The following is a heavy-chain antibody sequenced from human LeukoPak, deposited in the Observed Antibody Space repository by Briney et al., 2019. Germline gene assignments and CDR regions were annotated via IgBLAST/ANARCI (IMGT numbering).Heavy chain of an antibody. J-gene: IGHJ3*02. Sequence: GGSLRLSCAASRFTFSSYAMHWVRQAPGKGLEWVAVISYDGSNKYYADSVKGRFTISRDNSKNTLYLQMNSLRAEDTAVYYCASIVVVAAADAFDIWGQGTMVTVSS. D-gene: IGHD2-15*01. CDR3: ASIVVVAAADAFDI. CDR2: ISYDGSNK. V-gene: IGHV3-30*04. CDR1: RFTFSSYA.